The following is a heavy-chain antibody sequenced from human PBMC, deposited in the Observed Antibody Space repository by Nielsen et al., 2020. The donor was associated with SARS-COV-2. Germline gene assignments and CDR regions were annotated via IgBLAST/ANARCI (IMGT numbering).Heavy chain of an antibody. CDR1: GLTFNIYA. CDR2: ISSSGSKT. V-gene: IGHV3-23*01. CDR3: AREGVAAAGTADYYYGLDV. J-gene: IGHJ6*02. Sequence: GGSLRLSCAVSGLTFNIYAMSWVRQAPGKGLEWVSGISSSGSKTHDADSAKGRFIISRDNSKNTLYLQMNSLRAEDTAVYYCAREGVAAAGTADYYYGLDVWGQGTTVTVSS. D-gene: IGHD6-13*01.